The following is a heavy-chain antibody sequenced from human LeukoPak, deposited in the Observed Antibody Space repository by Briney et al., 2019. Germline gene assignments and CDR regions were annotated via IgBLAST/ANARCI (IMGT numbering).Heavy chain of an antibody. CDR1: GGSISSSSYY. CDR2: IYYSGTT. J-gene: IGHJ3*02. Sequence: SETLSLTCTVSGGSISSSSYYWGWIRQPPGKGLEWIGSIYYSGTTYYNPSLKSRATISVDTSKTQFSLKLSSVTAADTAVYYCARPYYYDSSGYYGSFDIWGQGTMVTVSS. D-gene: IGHD3-22*01. CDR3: ARPYYYDSSGYYGSFDI. V-gene: IGHV4-39*01.